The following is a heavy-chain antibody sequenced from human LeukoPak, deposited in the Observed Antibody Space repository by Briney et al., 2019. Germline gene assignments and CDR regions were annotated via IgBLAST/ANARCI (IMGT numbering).Heavy chain of an antibody. CDR3: ARGSLRSGWYYFDY. J-gene: IGHJ4*02. CDR1: GFTFKTYA. D-gene: IGHD6-19*01. Sequence: PGGSLRLSCAASGFTFKTYAMTWVRQGPGKGLEWVSAISGSGGSTYYADSVKGRFTLSRDNSKNTLYLQMNSLRAEDTAVYYCARGSLRSGWYYFDYWGQGALVTVSS. CDR2: ISGSGGST. V-gene: IGHV3-23*01.